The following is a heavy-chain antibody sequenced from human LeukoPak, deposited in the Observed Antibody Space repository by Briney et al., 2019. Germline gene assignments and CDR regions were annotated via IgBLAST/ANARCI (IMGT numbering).Heavy chain of an antibody. D-gene: IGHD2-15*01. Sequence: GSLRLSCVASGFPFSRSPMNWVRQAPGKGLEWVSTSGTDGDTYYAASVKGRFTISKDSSTNTVYLQITSLRAEDAAVYYCATKTPGRHPFDFWGQGTLITVSP. CDR2: TSGTDGDT. CDR3: ATKTPGRHPFDF. V-gene: IGHV3-23*01. CDR1: GFPFSRSP. J-gene: IGHJ4*02.